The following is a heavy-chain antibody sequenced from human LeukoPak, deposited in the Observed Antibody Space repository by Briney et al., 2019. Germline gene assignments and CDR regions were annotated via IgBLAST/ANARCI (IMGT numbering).Heavy chain of an antibody. CDR2: ISVYNGNT. D-gene: IGHD3-10*01. CDR1: GYTFSSYG. CDR3: ARDYGSGSPLDY. V-gene: IGHV1-18*01. J-gene: IGHJ4*02. Sequence: ASVKVSCKATGYTFSSYGFSWVRQAPGQGLEWMGWISVYNGNTNYAQKLQGRVTMTTDTSTSTAYMEVRSLRSDDTAVYYCARDYGSGSPLDYWGQGTLSPSPQ.